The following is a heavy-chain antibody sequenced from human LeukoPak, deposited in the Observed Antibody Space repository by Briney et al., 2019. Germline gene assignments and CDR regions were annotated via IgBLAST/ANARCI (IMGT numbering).Heavy chain of an antibody. CDR3: ARDSKGTRGPDWFDP. CDR1: SGSISSSYYY. V-gene: IGHV4-39*07. D-gene: IGHD1-1*01. J-gene: IGHJ5*02. CDR2: IFYSGST. Sequence: SETLSLTCTVSSGSISSSYYYWGWIRQPPGKGLEWIGSIFYSGSTYYNPSLKSRVTISVDTSKNQFSLRLNSVTAADTAVYYCARDSKGTRGPDWFDPWGQGTLVTVSS.